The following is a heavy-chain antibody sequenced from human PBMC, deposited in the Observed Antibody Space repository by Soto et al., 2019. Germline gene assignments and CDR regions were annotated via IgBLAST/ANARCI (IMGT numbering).Heavy chain of an antibody. V-gene: IGHV4-34*01. CDR2: INHSGST. CDR1: GGSFSGYY. J-gene: IGHJ4*02. CDR3: ARLLPPGDY. D-gene: IGHD2-15*01. Sequence: SETLSLTCAVYGGSFSGYYWSWIRQPPGKGLEWIGEINHSGSTNYNPSLKSRVTISVDTSKNQFSLKLSSVTAADTAVHYCARLLPPGDYWGQGTLVTVSS.